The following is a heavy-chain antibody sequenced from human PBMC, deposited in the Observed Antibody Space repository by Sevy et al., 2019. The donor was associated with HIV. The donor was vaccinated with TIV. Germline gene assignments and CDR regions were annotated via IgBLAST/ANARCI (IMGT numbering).Heavy chain of an antibody. V-gene: IGHV3-23*01. J-gene: IGHJ5*02. CDR1: GFTFSSYA. CDR3: AKDRRIVVVPAAIGFFNP. Sequence: GWSLRLSCAASGFTFSSYAMSWVRQAPGKGLEWVSAISGSGGSTYYADSVKGRFTISRDNSKNTLYLQMNSLRAEDTAVYYCAKDRRIVVVPAAIGFFNPWGQGTLVTVSS. CDR2: ISGSGGST. D-gene: IGHD2-2*01.